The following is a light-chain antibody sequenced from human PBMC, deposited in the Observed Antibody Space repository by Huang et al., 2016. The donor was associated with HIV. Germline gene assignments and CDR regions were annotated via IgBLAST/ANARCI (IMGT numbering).Light chain of an antibody. CDR2: GAS. V-gene: IGKV3-20*01. CDR3: HQYGSLPLT. CDR1: QSVTSSD. J-gene: IGKJ4*01. Sequence: EIVLTQSPGTLSLSPGERATLSCRASQSVTSSDLAWYQQGRGQAPRLLIYGASSRATGIPVRFSGSGSGTDFTLTITRLEPEDFAVYFCHQYGSLPLTFGGGTKVEIK.